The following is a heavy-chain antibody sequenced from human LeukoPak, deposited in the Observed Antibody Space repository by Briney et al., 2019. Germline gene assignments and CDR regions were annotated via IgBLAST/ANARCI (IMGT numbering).Heavy chain of an antibody. D-gene: IGHD2-21*01. CDR2: INPSGVST. J-gene: IGHJ6*02. CDR1: GYTFTSYY. Sequence: EASVKVSCTASGYTFTSYYMHWVRQAPGQGLEWMGIINPSGVSTSYAQKFQGRVTMTRNTSTSTVYMELSSLRSEDTAVYYCARSVIPLGMDVWGQGTTVTVSS. CDR3: ARSVIPLGMDV. V-gene: IGHV1-46*01.